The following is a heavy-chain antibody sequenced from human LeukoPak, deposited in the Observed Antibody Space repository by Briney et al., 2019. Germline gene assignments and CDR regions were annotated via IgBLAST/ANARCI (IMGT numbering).Heavy chain of an antibody. D-gene: IGHD5-24*01. CDR2: IIPILGIA. V-gene: IGHV1-69*04. Sequence: ASVKVSCKASGGTFSSYAISWVRQAPGQGLEWMGRIIPILGIANYAQKFQGRVTITADKSTSTAYMELSSLRSEDTAVYYCASGEMATRRFDCWGQGTLVTVSS. CDR3: ASGEMATRRFDC. J-gene: IGHJ4*02. CDR1: GGTFSSYA.